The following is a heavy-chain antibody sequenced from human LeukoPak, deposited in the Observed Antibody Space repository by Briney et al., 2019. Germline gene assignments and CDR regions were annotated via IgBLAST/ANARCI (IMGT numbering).Heavy chain of an antibody. CDR1: GFTFSSYS. V-gene: IGHV3-21*01. CDR3: ARDFRGSGTSFDY. D-gene: IGHD1-26*01. Sequence: GGSLRLSCAASGFTFSSYSMNWVRQAPGKGLEWVSSISSSSGYIYYADSVKGRFTISRDNAKSSLYLQMHSLRAEDTAVYYCARDFRGSGTSFDYWGQGTLVTVSS. J-gene: IGHJ4*02. CDR2: ISSSSGYI.